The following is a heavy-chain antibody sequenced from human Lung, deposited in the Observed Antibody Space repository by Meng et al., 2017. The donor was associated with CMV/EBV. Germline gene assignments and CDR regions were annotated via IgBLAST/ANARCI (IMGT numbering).Heavy chain of an antibody. J-gene: IGHJ6*01. CDR1: GFTFSSYW. V-gene: IGHV3-7*01. Sequence: GESLKISCAASGFTFSSYWMSWVRQAPGKGLEWVANIKQDGSEKYYVDSVKGRFTISRDNAKNSLYLQMNSLRAEDTAVYYCARDRFEDYDFWSGYSLTDYYGMDVWGQRXTVSVSS. CDR3: ARDRFEDYDFWSGYSLTDYYGMDV. D-gene: IGHD3-3*01. CDR2: IKQDGSEK.